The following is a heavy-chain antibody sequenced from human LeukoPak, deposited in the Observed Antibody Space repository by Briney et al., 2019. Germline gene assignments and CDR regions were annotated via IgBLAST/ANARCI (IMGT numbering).Heavy chain of an antibody. CDR1: GGSISSYY. J-gene: IGHJ6*03. Sequence: SETQSLTCTVSGGSISSYYWSWIRQPPGKGLEWIGYIYYSGSTNYNPSLKSRVTISVDTSKNQFSLKLSSVTAADTAVYYCARLGLPRITIFGVVTNYYMDVWGKGTTVTVSS. CDR3: ARLGLPRITIFGVVTNYYMDV. D-gene: IGHD3-3*01. CDR2: IYYSGST. V-gene: IGHV4-59*01.